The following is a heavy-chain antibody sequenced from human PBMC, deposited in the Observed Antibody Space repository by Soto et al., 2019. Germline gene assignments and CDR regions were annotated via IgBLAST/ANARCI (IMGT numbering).Heavy chain of an antibody. V-gene: IGHV3-15*07. CDR1: GFAFSNAW. CDR3: NTDSYTSVIVVRFDY. D-gene: IGHD3-22*01. Sequence: GGSLRLSCAASGFAFSNAWINWVRQAPGKGLEWVGHIKSKGHGGTTDFAAPVRGRFAISRDDSRNLVYMQMNSLNTEDTAVYYCNTDSYTSVIVVRFDYWGHGTLVTVSS. CDR2: IKSKGHGGTT. J-gene: IGHJ4*01.